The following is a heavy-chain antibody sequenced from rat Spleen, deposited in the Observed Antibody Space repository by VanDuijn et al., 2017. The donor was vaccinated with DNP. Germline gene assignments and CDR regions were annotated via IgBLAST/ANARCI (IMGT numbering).Heavy chain of an antibody. CDR3: ARHISGTDY. J-gene: IGHJ2*01. D-gene: IGHD1-2*01. V-gene: IGHV5-31*01. CDR1: GFIFSNYW. Sequence: EVQLVESGGGPVQPGRSLKLSCVASGFIFSNYWMTWIRPAPGKGLGWVASISNTGDNTYYSDSVKGRFIISRDNAKSTLYLQMNSLRSEDTATYYCARHISGTDYWGQGVMVTVSS. CDR2: ISNTGDNT.